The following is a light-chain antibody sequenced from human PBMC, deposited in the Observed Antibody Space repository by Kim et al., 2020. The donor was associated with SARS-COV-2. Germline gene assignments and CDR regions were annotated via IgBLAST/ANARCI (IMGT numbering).Light chain of an antibody. V-gene: IGKV3-20*01. Sequence: SPGESTTLACRASQSVSSSYLAWYQQKPGQAPRLLIYGASSRATGIPDRFSGSGSGTDFTLTISSLEPEDFAVYYCQQYGSSPQTFGQGTKVDIK. CDR3: QQYGSSPQT. CDR1: QSVSSSY. J-gene: IGKJ1*01. CDR2: GAS.